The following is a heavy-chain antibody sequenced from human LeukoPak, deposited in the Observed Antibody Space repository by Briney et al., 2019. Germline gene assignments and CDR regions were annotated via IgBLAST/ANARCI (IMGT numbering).Heavy chain of an antibody. V-gene: IGHV1-2*02. Sequence: ASVKVSCKASGYTFTGYYMHWVRQAPGQGLEWMGWINPNSGGTNYAQKFQGGVTMTRDTSISTAYMELSRLRSDDTAVYYCARGSVEYSSGWNLRDGYFWGQGTLVTVSS. D-gene: IGHD6-19*01. CDR1: GYTFTGYY. CDR3: ARGSVEYSSGWNLRDGYF. CDR2: INPNSGGT. J-gene: IGHJ4*02.